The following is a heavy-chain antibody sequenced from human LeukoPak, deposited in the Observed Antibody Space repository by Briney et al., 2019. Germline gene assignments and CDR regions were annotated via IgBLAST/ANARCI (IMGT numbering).Heavy chain of an antibody. V-gene: IGHV3-23*01. Sequence: GGSLRLSCAASGFTFSRCAMGWVRQIPGKGLEWVAGIGGSDGKTYYADPVKGRFNISRDNSKNSLYLQLKSLRSDDTAIYYCVKDANYFDSGSYMVPFDSWGQGTLVTVSS. CDR3: VKDANYFDSGSYMVPFDS. CDR2: IGGSDGKT. D-gene: IGHD3-22*01. J-gene: IGHJ4*02. CDR1: GFTFSRCA.